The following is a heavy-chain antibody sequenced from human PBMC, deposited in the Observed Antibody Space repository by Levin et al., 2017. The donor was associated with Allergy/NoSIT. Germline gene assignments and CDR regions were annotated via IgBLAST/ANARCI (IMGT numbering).Heavy chain of an antibody. J-gene: IGHJ4*02. V-gene: IGHV3-23*01. CDR1: GFTFSSDV. CDR2: ISESGGTT. CDR3: AKGSYCSAGTCYARLGN. Sequence: GGSLRLSCAASGFTFSSDVMSWVRQAPGKGLEWVSGISESGGTTYYADSVKGRFTISRDNSKSTLYLEMNSLRAEDTAVYYCAKGSYCSAGTCYARLGNWGQGTLVTVSS. D-gene: IGHD2-15*01.